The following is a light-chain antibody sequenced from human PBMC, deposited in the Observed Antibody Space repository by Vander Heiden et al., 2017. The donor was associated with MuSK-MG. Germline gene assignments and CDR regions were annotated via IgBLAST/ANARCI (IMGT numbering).Light chain of an antibody. CDR2: WAS. V-gene: IGKV4-1*01. J-gene: IGKJ1*01. Sequence: DIVTTQSPDSLAVSLGERATINCKSSQSVLYSSNNKNYLAWYQQKPGQPPKLLIYWASTRESGVPDSFSGSGSGTDFTLTISSLQAEDVAVYYCQQEDSTPRTFGQGTKVEIK. CDR1: QSVLYSSNNKNY. CDR3: QQEDSTPRT.